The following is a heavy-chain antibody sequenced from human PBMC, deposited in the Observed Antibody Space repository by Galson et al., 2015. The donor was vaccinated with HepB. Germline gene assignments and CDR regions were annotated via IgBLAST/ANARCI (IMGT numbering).Heavy chain of an antibody. Sequence: ETLSLTCAVSGGSVNSYNWWSWVRQPPGKGLEWVGEIFQSGSTNYNPSLKSRVTILLDKSRNQFFLNLKSVTAADTAIYYCASLGYCSGADCYSTYWSQGTLVTVSS. D-gene: IGHD2-21*02. J-gene: IGHJ4*02. CDR3: ASLGYCSGADCYSTY. CDR2: IFQSGST. CDR1: GGSVNSYNW. V-gene: IGHV4-4*02.